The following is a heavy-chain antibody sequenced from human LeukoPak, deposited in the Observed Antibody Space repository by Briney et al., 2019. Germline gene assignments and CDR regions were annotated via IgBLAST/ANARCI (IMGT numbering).Heavy chain of an antibody. Sequence: GGSLRLSCAASGFSFSAYWMTWVRQAPGTGLEWVANINPAGSETYYVDPVKGRFSISRDNAKNLVYLQMNSLRAEDTAVYYCVRDGGVSGYDLLDYWGQGTLVTVSS. V-gene: IGHV3-7*01. J-gene: IGHJ4*02. CDR2: INPAGSET. CDR1: GFSFSAYW. CDR3: VRDGGVSGYDLLDY. D-gene: IGHD5-12*01.